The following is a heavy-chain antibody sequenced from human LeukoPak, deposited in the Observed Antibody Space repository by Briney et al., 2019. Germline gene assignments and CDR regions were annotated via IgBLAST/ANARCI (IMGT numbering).Heavy chain of an antibody. J-gene: IGHJ4*02. Sequence: PGGSLRLSCAASGFTFSSYSMNWVRQAPGKGLEWVAVISYDGSNKYYADSVKGRFTISRDNSKNALYLQMNSLRAEDTAVYYCAKLGGYSSSWYYFDYWGQGTLVTVSS. CDR3: AKLGGYSSSWYYFDY. V-gene: IGHV3-30*18. D-gene: IGHD6-13*01. CDR1: GFTFSSYS. CDR2: ISYDGSNK.